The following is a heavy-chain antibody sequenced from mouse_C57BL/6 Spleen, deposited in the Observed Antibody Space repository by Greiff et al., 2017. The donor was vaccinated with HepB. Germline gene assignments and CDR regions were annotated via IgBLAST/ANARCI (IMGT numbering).Heavy chain of an antibody. D-gene: IGHD1-1*01. Sequence: VQRVESGAELMKPGASVKLSCKATGYTFTGYWIEWVKQRPGHGLEWIGEILPGSGSTNYNEKFKGKATFTADTSSNTAYMQLSSLTTEDSAIYYCARRGYGSSFYAMDYWGQGTSVTVSS. J-gene: IGHJ4*01. CDR2: ILPGSGST. V-gene: IGHV1-9*01. CDR3: ARRGYGSSFYAMDY. CDR1: GYTFTGYW.